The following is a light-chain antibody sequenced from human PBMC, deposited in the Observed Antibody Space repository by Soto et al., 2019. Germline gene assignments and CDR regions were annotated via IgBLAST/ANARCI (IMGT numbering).Light chain of an antibody. V-gene: IGLV1-44*01. CDR2: STN. J-gene: IGLJ2*01. Sequence: QSALTQPPTASETPGQRVTISCSGSSSNIGTNTVNWYQQLPGSAPQLLLYSTNQRPSGVPGRFSGSKSGTSASLAISGLQSDDEADYYCAAWDGSLNVVLFGGGTKLTVL. CDR3: AAWDGSLNVVL. CDR1: SSNIGTNT.